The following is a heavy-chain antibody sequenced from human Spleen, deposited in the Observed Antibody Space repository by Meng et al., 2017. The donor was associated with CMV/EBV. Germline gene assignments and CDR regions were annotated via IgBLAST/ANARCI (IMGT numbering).Heavy chain of an antibody. CDR3: ASPEEDIVVVPAALDY. J-gene: IGHJ4*02. D-gene: IGHD2-2*01. Sequence: SLKISCAASGFPFSNYSVNWVRQAPGKGLEWVAVISYDGSNKYYADSVKGRFTISRDNSKNTLYLQMNSLRAEDTAVYYCASPEEDIVVVPAALDYWARERWSPSPQ. V-gene: IGHV3-30*03. CDR1: GFPFSNYS. CDR2: ISYDGSNK.